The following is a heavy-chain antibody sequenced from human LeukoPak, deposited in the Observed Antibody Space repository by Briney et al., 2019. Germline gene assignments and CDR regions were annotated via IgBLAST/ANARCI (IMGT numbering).Heavy chain of an antibody. D-gene: IGHD3-22*01. CDR1: GYTFTSYG. CDR2: ISAYNGNT. J-gene: IGHJ3*02. Sequence: ASVKVSCKASGYTFTSYGISWVRQAPGQGLEWMGWISAYNGNTNYAQKLQGRVTMTTDTSTSTAYMELRSLRSDDTAVYYCARDKGTYYYDSSGLNAFDIWGQGTMVTVSS. V-gene: IGHV1-18*01. CDR3: ARDKGTYYYDSSGLNAFDI.